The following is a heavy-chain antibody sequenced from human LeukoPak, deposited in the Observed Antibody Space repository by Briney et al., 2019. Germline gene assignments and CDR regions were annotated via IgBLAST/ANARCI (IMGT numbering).Heavy chain of an antibody. Sequence: SETLSLTCTVSGGSISSYYWSWIRQPPGKGLEWIGYIYYSGSTNYNPSLKSRVTISVDTSKNQFSLKLSSVTAADTAVYYCARVGRYCSSTSCYGTAGGWFDPWGQGTLVTVSS. D-gene: IGHD2-2*01. CDR2: IYYSGST. CDR1: GGSISSYY. V-gene: IGHV4-59*12. CDR3: ARVGRYCSSTSCYGTAGGWFDP. J-gene: IGHJ5*02.